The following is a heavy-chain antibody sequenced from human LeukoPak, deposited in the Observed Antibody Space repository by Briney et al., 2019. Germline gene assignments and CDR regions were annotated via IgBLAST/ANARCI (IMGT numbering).Heavy chain of an antibody. CDR2: IDYSGST. J-gene: IGHJ4*02. CDR3: AREYTLYRSGWFLDY. D-gene: IGHD6-19*01. Sequence: PSETLSLTCTVSGDSNSNSIYYWAWIRQPPGKGLEWIATIDYSGSTYYNPSLKSRATTSKDTSKNQFSLKVTSVTAADTAVYYCAREYTLYRSGWFLDYWGQGTVVAVSS. CDR1: GDSNSNSIYY. V-gene: IGHV4-39*07.